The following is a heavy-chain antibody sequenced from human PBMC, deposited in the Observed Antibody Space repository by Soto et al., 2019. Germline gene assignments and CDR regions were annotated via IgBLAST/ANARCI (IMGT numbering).Heavy chain of an antibody. Sequence: QVQLQESGPGLVKPSETLSLTCTVSGGSISSYYWSWIRQPPGKGLEWIGYIYYSGSTNYNPSLKSRVTISVDTSKNQFSLKLSSVTAADTAVYYCARIITIFGVVDPNAFDIWGQGTMVTVSS. D-gene: IGHD3-3*01. CDR1: GGSISSYY. V-gene: IGHV4-59*01. J-gene: IGHJ3*02. CDR2: IYYSGST. CDR3: ARIITIFGVVDPNAFDI.